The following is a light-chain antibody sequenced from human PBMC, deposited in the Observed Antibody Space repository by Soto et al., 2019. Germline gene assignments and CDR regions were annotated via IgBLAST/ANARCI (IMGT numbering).Light chain of an antibody. CDR2: EVS. Sequence: QSALTQPRSVSGSPGQSVTISCTGTSSDVGGYDYVSWFQHHPGKVPKLMIYEVSKRPSGVPDRFSGSKSGNTASLTVSGLQAEDEADYYCSSYAGSNVVFGGGTKLTVL. J-gene: IGLJ2*01. CDR1: SSDVGGYDY. CDR3: SSYAGSNVV. V-gene: IGLV2-8*01.